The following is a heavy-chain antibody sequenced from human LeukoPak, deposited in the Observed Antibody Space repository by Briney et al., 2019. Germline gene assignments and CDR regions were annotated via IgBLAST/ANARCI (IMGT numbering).Heavy chain of an antibody. CDR3: AKWVQLWLGAFDI. V-gene: IGHV3-23*01. J-gene: IGHJ3*02. D-gene: IGHD5-18*01. CDR1: GFTFSSYA. CDR2: ISGSGGST. Sequence: GGSLRLSCAASGFTFSSYAMSWVRQAPGKGLEWVSAISGSGGSTYYADSVKGRFTISRDNSKNTMYLQMNSLRAEDTAVYYCAKWVQLWLGAFDIWGQGTMVTVSS.